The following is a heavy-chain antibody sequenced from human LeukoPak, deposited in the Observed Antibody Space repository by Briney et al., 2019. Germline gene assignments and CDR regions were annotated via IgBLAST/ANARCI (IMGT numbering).Heavy chain of an antibody. CDR1: TGSIRGDGYY. Sequence: SETLSLTFTVSTGSIRGDGYYWSWSRQHPGKGLVWRGHINSNGETHYNPSLKSRLTISVDTSKSQFSLELSSATVADTAVYYCARADLAGYQEDFDFWGQGALVTVSS. CDR2: INSNGET. CDR3: ARADLAGYQEDFDF. V-gene: IGHV4-31*03. J-gene: IGHJ4*02. D-gene: IGHD3-9*01.